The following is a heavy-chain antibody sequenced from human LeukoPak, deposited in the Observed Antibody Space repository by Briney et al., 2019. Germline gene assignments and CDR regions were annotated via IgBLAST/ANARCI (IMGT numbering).Heavy chain of an antibody. J-gene: IGHJ5*02. CDR3: ARERYSDWFDP. V-gene: IGHV3-74*01. CDR1: GFTFSSYW. CDR2: INSDGSTT. Sequence: GGSLRLSCAASGFTFSSYWMHWVRQAPGKGLVRVSRINSDGSTTKYADSVKGRFTISRDNGKNTLYLQMNSLRAEDTAVYYCARERYSDWFDPWGQGTLVTVSS. D-gene: IGHD3-9*01.